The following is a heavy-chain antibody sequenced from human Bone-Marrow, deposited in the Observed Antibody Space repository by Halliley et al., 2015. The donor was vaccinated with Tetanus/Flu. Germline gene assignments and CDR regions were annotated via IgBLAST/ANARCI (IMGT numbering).Heavy chain of an antibody. V-gene: IGHV3-7*01. Sequence: SLRLSCAASGFTFSSSWMCWVRQAPGKGLEWVANINQDGSAKTYVDSVKGRFTISRDNTKNPLYLQMNSLRAEDTAVYYCATDSHYSTFDYWGQGTLVTVSS. D-gene: IGHD2-2*01. CDR2: INQDGSAK. CDR3: ATDSHYSTFDY. J-gene: IGHJ4*02. CDR1: GFTFSSSW.